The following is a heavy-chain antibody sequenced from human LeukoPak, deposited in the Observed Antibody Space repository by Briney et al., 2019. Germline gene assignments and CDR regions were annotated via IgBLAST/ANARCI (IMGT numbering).Heavy chain of an antibody. Sequence: GRSLRLSCAASGFTFDDYAMHWVRQAPGKGLEWVSGISWNSGSIGYADSVKGRFTISRDNAKNSLYLLMNSLRAEATALYYCAKTKGAYDSSGFWVFYFDYWGQGTLVTVSS. CDR3: AKTKGAYDSSGFWVFYFDY. CDR1: GFTFDDYA. V-gene: IGHV3-9*01. D-gene: IGHD3-22*01. CDR2: ISWNSGSI. J-gene: IGHJ4*02.